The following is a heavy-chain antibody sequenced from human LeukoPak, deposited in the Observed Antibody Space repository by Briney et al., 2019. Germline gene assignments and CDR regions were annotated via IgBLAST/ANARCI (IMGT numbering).Heavy chain of an antibody. J-gene: IGHJ6*02. CDR2: ISGSGGST. CDR3: AKLENYYDSSGYGMDV. V-gene: IGHV3-23*01. D-gene: IGHD3-22*01. Sequence: QSGGSLRLSCAASGFTVSSDYMSWVRQAPGKGLEWVSAISGSGGSTYYADSVKGRFTISRDNSKNTLYLQMNSLRAEDTAVYYCAKLENYYDSSGYGMDVWGQGTTVTVSS. CDR1: GFTVSSDY.